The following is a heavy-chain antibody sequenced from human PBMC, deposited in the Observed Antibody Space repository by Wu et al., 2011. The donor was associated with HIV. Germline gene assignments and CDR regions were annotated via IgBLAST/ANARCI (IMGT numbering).Heavy chain of an antibody. V-gene: IGHV1-69*05. D-gene: IGHD2-21*02. CDR2: IIPIFSTP. J-gene: IGHJ3*02. CDR3: ASLNCSGDCYASWNDAFHI. CDR1: GGTFSSYG. Sequence: QVQLVAGLGREVKKPGSSVKVYCKASGGTFSSYGISWVRQAPGQGPEWMGGIIPIFSTPTAALRFQGRLSITTDESTSTAYMELSSLRYDDTAVYYCASLNCSGDCYASWNDAFHIWGQGTMVTVSS.